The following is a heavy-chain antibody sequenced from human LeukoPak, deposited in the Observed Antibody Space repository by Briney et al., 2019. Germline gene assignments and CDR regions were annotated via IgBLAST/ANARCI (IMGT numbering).Heavy chain of an antibody. J-gene: IGHJ5*02. V-gene: IGHV1-2*02. D-gene: IGHD3-10*01. CDR2: INPNSGGT. CDR3: ARGGSGIRGFDP. Sequence: ASVKVSCKASGYTFTVYYMHWVRQAPGQGLEWMGWINPNSGGTNYAQKFQGRVTMTRDTSISTAYMELSRLRSDDAAVYYCARGGSGIRGFDPWGQGTLVTVSS. CDR1: GYTFTVYY.